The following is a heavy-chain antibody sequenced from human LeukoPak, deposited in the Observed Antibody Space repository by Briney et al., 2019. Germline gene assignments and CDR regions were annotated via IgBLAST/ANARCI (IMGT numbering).Heavy chain of an antibody. Sequence: PGGSLRLSCAASGFTFSSYWMSWVRQAPGKGLEWVANIKQDGSEKYYVDSVKGRFTISRENAKNSLYLQMNSLRAEDTAVYYCARGVRGAGYYYGMDVWGQGTTVTVS. D-gene: IGHD4/OR15-4a*01. V-gene: IGHV3-7*03. CDR3: ARGVRGAGYYYGMDV. J-gene: IGHJ6*02. CDR1: GFTFSSYW. CDR2: IKQDGSEK.